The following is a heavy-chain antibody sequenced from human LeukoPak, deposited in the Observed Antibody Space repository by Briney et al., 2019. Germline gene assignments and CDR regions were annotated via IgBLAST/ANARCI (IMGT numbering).Heavy chain of an antibody. CDR2: IYYSGST. Sequence: SETLSLTCTVSGGSISSGGYYWSWIRQHPGKGLEWIGYIYYSGSTNYNPSLKSRVTISIDTSKNQFSLKLSSVTAADTAVYYCARHSSSYYYFDYWGQGTLVTVSS. J-gene: IGHJ4*02. CDR3: ARHSSSYYYFDY. V-gene: IGHV4-61*08. CDR1: GGSISSGGYY. D-gene: IGHD3-22*01.